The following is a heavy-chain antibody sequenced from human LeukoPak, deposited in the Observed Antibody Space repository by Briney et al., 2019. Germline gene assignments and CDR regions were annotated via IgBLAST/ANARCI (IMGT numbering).Heavy chain of an antibody. CDR3: ARDWGAYGDLPPYYFDY. CDR1: GYTFTIYG. Sequence: ASVNVSFKSSGYTFTIYGFSWVRQAPGQGLDWMGCISTYNGNTNYAHKLQGRVTITTDTSKSTVYMELRSLRSDDTAVYYCARDWGAYGDLPPYYFDYWGQGTLVTVSS. CDR2: ISTYNGNT. V-gene: IGHV1-18*01. D-gene: IGHD4-17*01. J-gene: IGHJ4*02.